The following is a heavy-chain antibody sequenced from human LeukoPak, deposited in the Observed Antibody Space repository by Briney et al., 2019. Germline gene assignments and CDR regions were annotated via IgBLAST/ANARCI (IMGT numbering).Heavy chain of an antibody. CDR1: GYTFTSYG. CDR3: ARDGHRRHYYESSDYRFDY. D-gene: IGHD3-22*01. V-gene: IGHV1-18*01. Sequence: GATVKVSCKASGYTFTSYGLSWVRQAPGQGLEWMGWISGYNGNANYAQKFQGRVTMTTDTSTSTAYMELRSLRSDDTAVYYCARDGHRRHYYESSDYRFDYWGQGTLVTVSS. J-gene: IGHJ4*02. CDR2: ISGYNGNA.